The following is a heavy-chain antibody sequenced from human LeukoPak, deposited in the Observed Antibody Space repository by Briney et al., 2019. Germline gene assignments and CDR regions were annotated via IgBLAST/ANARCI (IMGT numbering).Heavy chain of an antibody. J-gene: IGHJ6*03. CDR3: ARVKGFYYYYYYMDV. V-gene: IGHV4-34*01. CDR2: INHSGST. CDR1: GGSISSYY. Sequence: PSETLSLTCTVSGGSISSYYWSWIRQPPGKGLEWIGEINHSGSTNYNPSLKSRVTISVDTSKNQFSLKLSSVTAADTAVYYCARVKGFYYYYYYMDVWGKGTTVTVSS.